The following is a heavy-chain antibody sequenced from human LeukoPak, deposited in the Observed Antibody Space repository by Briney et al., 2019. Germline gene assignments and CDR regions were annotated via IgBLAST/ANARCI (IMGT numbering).Heavy chain of an antibody. D-gene: IGHD5-18*01. J-gene: IGHJ4*02. CDR2: IIPIFGTA. Sequence: GASVKVSCTASGGTFSSYAISWVRQAPGQGLEWMGGIIPIFGTANYAQKFQGRVTITADESTSTAYMELSSLRSEDTAVYYCARDREDTAMALGGWGQGTLVTVSS. CDR1: GGTFSSYA. V-gene: IGHV1-69*13. CDR3: ARDREDTAMALGG.